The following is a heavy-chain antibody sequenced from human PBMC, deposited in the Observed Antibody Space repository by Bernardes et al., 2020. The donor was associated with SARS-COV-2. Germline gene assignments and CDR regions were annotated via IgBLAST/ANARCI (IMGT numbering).Heavy chain of an antibody. D-gene: IGHD3-3*01. V-gene: IGHV3-23*01. CDR2: NCNNNCST. Sequence: WVPSNCNNNCSTYYADSVKGRFTISRDNSKNTLYLKMNSLRAEDTAVYYCAKDSNTLYDFWSGSDYGMDVWGQ. J-gene: IGHJ6*02. CDR3: AKDSNTLYDFWSGSDYGMDV.